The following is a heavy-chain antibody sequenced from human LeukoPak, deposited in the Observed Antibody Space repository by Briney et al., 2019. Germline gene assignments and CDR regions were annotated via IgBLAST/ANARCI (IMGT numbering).Heavy chain of an antibody. CDR2: IETRGST. J-gene: IGHJ5*02. D-gene: IGHD2-8*01. Sequence: PSHTVSLTCTVSSASISSGDYFCHWIGQPAGKVVEDIGRIETRGSTNYNPFLKNRVTIAVDTSKDQFSLKLRSVTAADTAVYYCARALCINGICEWFDPWGQGTLVTVSS. CDR3: ARALCINGICEWFDP. V-gene: IGHV4-61*02. CDR1: SASISSGDYF.